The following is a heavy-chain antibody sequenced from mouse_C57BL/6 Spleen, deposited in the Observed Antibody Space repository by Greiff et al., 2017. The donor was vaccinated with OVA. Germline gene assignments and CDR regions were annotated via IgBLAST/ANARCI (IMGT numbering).Heavy chain of an antibody. V-gene: IGHV1-80*01. J-gene: IGHJ2*01. Sequence: QVQLQQSGAELVKPGASVKISCKASGYAFSSYWMNWVKQRPGKGLEWIGQIYPGDGDTNYNGKFKGKATLTADKSSSTAYMHLSSLPSEDSAVYFCARGEADGPDYWGQGTTLTVSS. D-gene: IGHD2-3*01. CDR3: ARGEADGPDY. CDR1: GYAFSSYW. CDR2: IYPGDGDT.